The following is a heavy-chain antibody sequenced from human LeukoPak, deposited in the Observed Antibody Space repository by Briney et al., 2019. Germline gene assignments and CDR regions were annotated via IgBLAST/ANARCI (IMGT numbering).Heavy chain of an antibody. CDR2: TSYDETNK. Sequence: GGSLRLSCGASGFTFSNYGMHWVSHAPGNGLEWVAVTSYDETNKYYADSVKGRFTISRDNSKNTVYLQMNSLRSEDTAVYYCARDQRYRSSARCTEFDYWGQGTLVTVSS. CDR3: ARDQRYRSSARCTEFDY. CDR1: GFTFSNYG. D-gene: IGHD2-2*01. J-gene: IGHJ4*02. V-gene: IGHV3-30*03.